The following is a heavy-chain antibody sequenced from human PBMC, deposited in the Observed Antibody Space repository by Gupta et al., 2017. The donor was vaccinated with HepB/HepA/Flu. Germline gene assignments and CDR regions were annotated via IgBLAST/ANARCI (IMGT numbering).Heavy chain of an antibody. D-gene: IGHD3-22*01. Sequence: QVQLQESGPGLVKPSETLSLTCTVSGGSISSYYWSWIRQPPGKGLEWIGYIYYSGSTNYNPSLKSRVTISVDTSKNQFSLKLSSVTAADTAVYYCARGREGGLRYYDSSGYYRPDFGNDAFDIWGQGTMVTVSS. V-gene: IGHV4-59*01. J-gene: IGHJ3*02. CDR1: GGSISSYY. CDR3: ARGREGGLRYYDSSGYYRPDFGNDAFDI. CDR2: IYYSGST.